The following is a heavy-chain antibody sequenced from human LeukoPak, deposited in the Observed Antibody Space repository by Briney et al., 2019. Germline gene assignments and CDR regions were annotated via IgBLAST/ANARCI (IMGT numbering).Heavy chain of an antibody. Sequence: SETLSLTCTVSGGSISSGGYYWSWIRQHPGKGLEWIWYIYYSGSTYYNPSLKSRVTISVDTSKNQFSLKLSSVTAADTAVYYCARESRSGYYYYYYGMDVWGQGTTVTVSS. CDR1: GGSISSGGYY. CDR2: IYYSGST. V-gene: IGHV4-31*03. J-gene: IGHJ6*02. D-gene: IGHD3-22*01. CDR3: ARESRSGYYYYYYGMDV.